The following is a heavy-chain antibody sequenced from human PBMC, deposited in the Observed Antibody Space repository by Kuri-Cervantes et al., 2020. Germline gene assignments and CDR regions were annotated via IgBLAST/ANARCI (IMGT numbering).Heavy chain of an antibody. CDR1: GYIFANYW. Sequence: KISCKTSGYIFANYWIAWVRQMPGKGLELMGIIYPGGSETRYSPSFQGQVTISADKSISTTFLQWNSLKASDTAMYYCARQRYFDYWGQGTLGTVSS. CDR3: ARQRYFDY. J-gene: IGHJ4*02. CDR2: IYPGGSET. V-gene: IGHV5-51*01.